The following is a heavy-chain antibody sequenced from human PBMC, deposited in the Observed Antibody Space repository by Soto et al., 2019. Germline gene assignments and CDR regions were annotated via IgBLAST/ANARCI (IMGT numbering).Heavy chain of an antibody. J-gene: IGHJ4*02. D-gene: IGHD4-4*01. CDR2: IYYSGST. CDR1: GGSISSGGYY. V-gene: IGHV4-31*03. CDR3: AINDYRLYFDY. Sequence: QVQLQESGPGLVKPSQTLSLTCTVSGGSISSGGYYWSWIRQHPGKGLEWIGYIYYSGSTYYNPSLKGRVTISVDTSKNQFCLKLSSVTAADTAVYYCAINDYRLYFDYWGQGTLVTVSS.